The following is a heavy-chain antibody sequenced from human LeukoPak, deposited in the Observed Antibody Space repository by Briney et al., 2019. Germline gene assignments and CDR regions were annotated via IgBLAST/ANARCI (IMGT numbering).Heavy chain of an antibody. D-gene: IGHD2-2*01. CDR1: GGSISSYY. Sequence: PSETLSLTCTVSGGSISSYYWSWIRQPPGKGLEWIVYIYYSGSTNYNPSLKSRVTISVDTSKNQFSLKLSSVTAADTAVYYCAREVPCSSTSCYAMGWFDPWGQGTLVTVSS. CDR2: IYYSGST. V-gene: IGHV4-59*01. CDR3: AREVPCSSTSCYAMGWFDP. J-gene: IGHJ5*02.